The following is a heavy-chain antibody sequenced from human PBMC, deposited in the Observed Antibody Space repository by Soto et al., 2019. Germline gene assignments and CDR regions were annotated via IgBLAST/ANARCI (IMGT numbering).Heavy chain of an antibody. J-gene: IGHJ6*02. CDR3: ARGKYDFWSGYYYHYGMDV. D-gene: IGHD3-3*01. CDR1: GGSISSGGYS. V-gene: IGHV4-30-2*01. Sequence: PSETLSLTCAVSGGSISSGGYSWSWIRQPPGKGLEWIGYIYHSGSTYYNPSLKGRVTISVDRSKNQFSLKLSSVTAADTAVYFFARGKYDFWSGYYYHYGMDVWGQGTTVTVSS. CDR2: IYHSGST.